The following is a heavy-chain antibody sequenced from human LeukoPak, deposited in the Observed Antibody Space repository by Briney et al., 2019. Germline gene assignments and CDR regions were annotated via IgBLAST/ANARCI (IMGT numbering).Heavy chain of an antibody. D-gene: IGHD5-12*01. CDR2: VNENGRET. J-gene: IGHJ4*02. CDR3: ARDGGYREDY. CDR1: GFTFRSFY. Sequence: GGSLRLSCAASGFTFRSFYMSWVRQAPGKGLEWVAKVNENGRETHYADSVKGRFTSTRDNAKNSLYLHMNSLRAEDTAVYYCARDGGYREDYWGQGTRVTVSS. V-gene: IGHV3-7*01.